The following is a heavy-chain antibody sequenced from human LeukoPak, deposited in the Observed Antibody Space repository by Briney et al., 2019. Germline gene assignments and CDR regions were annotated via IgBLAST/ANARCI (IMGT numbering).Heavy chain of an antibody. CDR3: AREDCSGGSCYLDY. CDR2: INSGGSYI. D-gene: IGHD2-15*01. V-gene: IGHV3-21*04. J-gene: IGHJ4*02. Sequence: PGGSLRLSCAASGFTFSSYAMSWVRQAPGKGLEWVSSINSGGSYIYYADSVKGRFTISRDNAKNSLYLQMNSLRAEDTALYYCAREDCSGGSCYLDYWGQRTRVTVSS. CDR1: GFTFSSYA.